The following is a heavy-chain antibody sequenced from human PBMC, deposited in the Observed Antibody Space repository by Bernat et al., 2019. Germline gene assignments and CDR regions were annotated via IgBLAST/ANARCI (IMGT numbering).Heavy chain of an antibody. CDR1: GFSFIDAW. D-gene: IGHD2-2*02. CDR3: LADIPRPLSQIDY. CDR2: IKSKRAGGRI. V-gene: IGHV3-15*01. J-gene: IGHJ4*02. Sequence: GGAGGGRVKPGGSLRLSCAGSGFSFIDAWMTWVRQAPGKGPEWVGRIKSKRAGGRIDYAAPVKGRFTISRDDSKNTLYLQMNSLKTEDTAVYYCLADIPRPLSQIDYWGQGTLVTVSS.